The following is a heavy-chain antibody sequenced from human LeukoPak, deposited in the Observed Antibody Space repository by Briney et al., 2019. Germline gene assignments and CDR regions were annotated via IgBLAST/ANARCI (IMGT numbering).Heavy chain of an antibody. J-gene: IGHJ6*02. CDR1: GGSISSSSYY. D-gene: IGHD2-15*01. CDR3: ARGSGYGTSYYYYGMDV. V-gene: IGHV4-39*07. Sequence: PSETLSLTCTVSGGSISSSSYYWGWIRQPPGKGPEWIGSIYYSGSTYYNPSLKSRVTISVDTSKNQFSLKLSSVTAADTAVYYCARGSGYGTSYYYYGMDVWGQGTTVTVSS. CDR2: IYYSGST.